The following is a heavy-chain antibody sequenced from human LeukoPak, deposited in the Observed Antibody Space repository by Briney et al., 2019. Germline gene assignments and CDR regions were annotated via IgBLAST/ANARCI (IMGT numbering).Heavy chain of an antibody. CDR1: GDSISSGRYY. Sequence: SETLSLTCTVSGDSISSGRYYWSWIRQPAGKGLEWIGRIYTSGSTNYNPSLKSRVTISVDTSKNQFSLKLSSVTAADTAVYYCARDLRNGMDVWGQGTTVTVSS. V-gene: IGHV4-61*02. J-gene: IGHJ6*02. CDR2: IYTSGST. CDR3: ARDLRNGMDV.